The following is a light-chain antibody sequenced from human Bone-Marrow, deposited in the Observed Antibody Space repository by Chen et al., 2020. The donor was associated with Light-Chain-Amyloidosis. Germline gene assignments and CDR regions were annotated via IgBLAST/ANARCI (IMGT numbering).Light chain of an antibody. Sequence: QSALTQPASVSGSPGQSITISCTGTSSDVGGDNHVSWYQQHPDKAPKLMIYEVTNRPSWVPARCSGSKSDNTASLTISVLQTEDDADYFCSSYTITNTLVFGSGTRVTVL. V-gene: IGLV2-14*01. CDR3: SSYTITNTLV. J-gene: IGLJ1*01. CDR2: EVT. CDR1: SSDVGGDNH.